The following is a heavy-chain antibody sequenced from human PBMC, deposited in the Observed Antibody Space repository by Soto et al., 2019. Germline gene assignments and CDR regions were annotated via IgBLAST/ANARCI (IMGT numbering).Heavy chain of an antibody. J-gene: IGHJ5*02. V-gene: IGHV3-64D*06. CDR2: ISCYGGTT. Sequence: PWWSLRLSCSASVFTFSTYAMHWFRQAPGKGLEYVSAISCYGGTTSHAEPVKGRFTISRDNSKNTLYLQMSSLSPEDTAVYYCARDTCSGGSCFTNNWFDPWGQGTLVTVSS. CDR1: VFTFSTYA. D-gene: IGHD2-15*01. CDR3: ARDTCSGGSCFTNNWFDP.